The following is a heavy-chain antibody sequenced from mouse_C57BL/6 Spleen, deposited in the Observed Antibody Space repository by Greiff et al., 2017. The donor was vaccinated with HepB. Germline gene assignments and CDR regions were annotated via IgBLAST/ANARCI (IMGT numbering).Heavy chain of an antibody. Sequence: QVQLQQPGPELVKPGASVKISCKASGYAFSSSWMNWVKQRPGKGLEWIGRIYPGDGDTNYNGKFKGKATLTADKSSSTAYMQLSSLTSEDSAVYFCARGGTSEAMDYWGQGTSVTVSS. D-gene: IGHD3-1*01. V-gene: IGHV1-82*01. CDR2: IYPGDGDT. CDR1: GYAFSSSW. CDR3: ARGGTSEAMDY. J-gene: IGHJ4*01.